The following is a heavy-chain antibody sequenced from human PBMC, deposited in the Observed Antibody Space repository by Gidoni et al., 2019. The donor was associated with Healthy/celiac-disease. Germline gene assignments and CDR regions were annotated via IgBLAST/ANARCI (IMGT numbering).Heavy chain of an antibody. D-gene: IGHD2-2*01. CDR3: AKGSGVVPAAIPYFDY. CDR1: GFTFSSYA. J-gene: IGHJ4*02. CDR2: IGGSGVST. V-gene: IGHV3-23*04. Sequence: EVQLVESGGGLVQPGGSLRLACEASGFTFSSYAMSWVRPAPGKGLEWVSAIGGSGVSTYYADSVKGRFTISRDNSKNTLYLQMNSLRAEDTAVYYCAKGSGVVPAAIPYFDYWGQGTLVTVSS.